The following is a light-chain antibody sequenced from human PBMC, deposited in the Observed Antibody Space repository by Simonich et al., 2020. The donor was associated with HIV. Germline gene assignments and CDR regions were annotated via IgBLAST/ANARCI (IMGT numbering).Light chain of an antibody. CDR1: QSVSSNY. J-gene: IGKJ2*01. V-gene: IGKV3-20*01. CDR2: GAS. Sequence: EIMLTQSPGTLSLSPGERATLSGRASQSVSSNYLAWYQQKPGQATRLLIYGASSRATGIPDRFSGSGSGTDFTLTISGLEAEDFAVYYCQQYGSSPQYTFGQGTKLEIK. CDR3: QQYGSSPQYT.